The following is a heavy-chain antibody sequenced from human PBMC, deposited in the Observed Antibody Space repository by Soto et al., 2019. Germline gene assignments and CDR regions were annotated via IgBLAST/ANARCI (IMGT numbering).Heavy chain of an antibody. CDR1: GYAFTTYA. Sequence: QVQLVQSGAEVKKPGASVKVSCKASGYAFTTYAIHWVRQAPGQRLEWMGWINAGNGKIQYSQKFQGRGTITRDTSESTAYMELSSLRSEDTAVYYCARQLTGTTIPFDYWGQGTLVTVSS. J-gene: IGHJ4*02. CDR3: ARQLTGTTIPFDY. CDR2: INAGNGKI. D-gene: IGHD1-20*01. V-gene: IGHV1-3*01.